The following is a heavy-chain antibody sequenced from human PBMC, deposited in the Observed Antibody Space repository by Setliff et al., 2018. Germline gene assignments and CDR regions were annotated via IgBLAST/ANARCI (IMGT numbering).Heavy chain of an antibody. J-gene: IGHJ3*01. Sequence: ASVKVSCKASGDSFRNSGSGWVRQAPGQGLEWIGGIVPIYGPAKYAQKFQGRVEITTDESTNTAYMELSSLTSDDTATYYCAKASVWVVDANCGSFDVWGQGTVVTVSS. CDR3: AKASVWVVDANCGSFDV. CDR2: IVPIYGPA. D-gene: IGHD2-15*01. CDR1: GDSFRNSG. V-gene: IGHV1-69*05.